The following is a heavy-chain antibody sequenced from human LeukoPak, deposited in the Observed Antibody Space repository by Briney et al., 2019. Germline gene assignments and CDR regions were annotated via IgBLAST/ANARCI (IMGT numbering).Heavy chain of an antibody. CDR2: ISYDGSNK. Sequence: GRSLRLSCAASGFTFSSYAMHWVRQAPGKGLEWVAVISYDGSNKYYADSVKGRFTISRDNSKNTLYLQMNSLRAEDTAVYYCARAMAVAGTAFDYWGQGTLVIVSS. CDR3: ARAMAVAGTAFDY. J-gene: IGHJ4*02. D-gene: IGHD6-19*01. V-gene: IGHV3-30-3*01. CDR1: GFTFSSYA.